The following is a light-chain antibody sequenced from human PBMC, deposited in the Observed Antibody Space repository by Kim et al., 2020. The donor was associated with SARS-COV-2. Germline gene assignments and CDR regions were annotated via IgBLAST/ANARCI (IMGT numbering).Light chain of an antibody. CDR2: GAS. CDR1: KGLRSE. V-gene: IGKV1-6*01. J-gene: IGKJ1*01. CDR3: LHDYNYPRT. Sequence: ASVGARGPITFRASKGLRSELGWYQQRPGKAPTLLIYGASNVQGGVPSRFSGSGSGTDFTLTISSLQPEDVATYYCLHDYNYPRTFGQGTKVDIK.